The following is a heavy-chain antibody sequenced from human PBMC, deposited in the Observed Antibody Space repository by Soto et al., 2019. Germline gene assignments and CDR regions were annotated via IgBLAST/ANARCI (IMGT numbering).Heavy chain of an antibody. V-gene: IGHV1-18*01. D-gene: IGHD3-10*01. J-gene: IGHJ4*02. Sequence: ASVKVSCKASGYTFSNFGFTWVRQAPGQGLEWMGWISAYNGNTDFAQKFQGRVTMTTDTSTSTAYMELWYLTSDDTAVYYCSRAGAYGSFYFFDYSGQGTLVTVSS. CDR2: ISAYNGNT. CDR1: GYTFSNFG. CDR3: SRAGAYGSFYFFDY.